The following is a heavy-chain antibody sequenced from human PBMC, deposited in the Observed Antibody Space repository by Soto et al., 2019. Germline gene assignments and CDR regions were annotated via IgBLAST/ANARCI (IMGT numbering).Heavy chain of an antibody. D-gene: IGHD3-16*02. Sequence: EVQLLESGGRLLQPGGSLRLSCAASGFTFSSYAMSWVRQAPGKGPEWVSGISGSGGSTYYADSVKGRFTISRDNAKNSLYLQMNSLRDEDTAVYYCARSQDDYVWGSYRAWGQGTLVTVSS. CDR2: ISGSGGST. V-gene: IGHV3-23*01. J-gene: IGHJ5*02. CDR1: GFTFSSYA. CDR3: ARSQDDYVWGSYRA.